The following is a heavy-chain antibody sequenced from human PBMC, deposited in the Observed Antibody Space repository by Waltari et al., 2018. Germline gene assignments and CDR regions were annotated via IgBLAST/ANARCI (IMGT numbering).Heavy chain of an antibody. V-gene: IGHV1-46*01. CDR3: AGGGAGSYYTDYYYYYMDV. D-gene: IGHD3-10*01. CDR2: INPSGGST. Sequence: QVQLVQSGAEVKKPGASVKVSCKASGYTFTSYYMHWVRQAPGQGLEWMGIINPSGGSTSYAQKYRGRVTMTMDTSPSTVYMELCSLGSEDTAVYYCAGGGAGSYYTDYYYYYMDVWGKGTTVTVSS. CDR1: GYTFTSYY. J-gene: IGHJ6*03.